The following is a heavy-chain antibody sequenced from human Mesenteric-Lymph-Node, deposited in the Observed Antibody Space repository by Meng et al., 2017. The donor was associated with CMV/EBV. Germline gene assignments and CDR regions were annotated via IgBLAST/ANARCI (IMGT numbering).Heavy chain of an antibody. CDR2: IYYSGST. CDR3: ARGGRGGIYY. V-gene: IGHV4-59*01. D-gene: IGHD3-16*01. CDR1: GGSISTYY. Sequence: SETLSLTCTVSGGSISTYYWSWIRQPPGKGLEWIGYIYYSGSTNYSPSLKSRVTISVDTSKNQFSLKLSSVTAADTAVYYCARGGRGGIYYWGQGTLVTVSS. J-gene: IGHJ4*02.